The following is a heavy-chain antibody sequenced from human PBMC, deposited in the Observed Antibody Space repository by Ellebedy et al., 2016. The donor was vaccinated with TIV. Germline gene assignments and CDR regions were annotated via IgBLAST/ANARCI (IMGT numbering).Heavy chain of an antibody. Sequence: AASVNVSCKASGGTFSSYTISWVRQAPGQGLEWMGRIIPTLGKTNYAQKFLGRVTITADRSTSTVYMELSSLRSEDTAVYFCASVRGYSYGHFDYWGRGTQVTVSS. CDR3: ASVRGYSYGHFDY. CDR1: GGTFSSYT. V-gene: IGHV1-69*02. CDR2: IIPTLGKT. D-gene: IGHD5-18*01. J-gene: IGHJ4*02.